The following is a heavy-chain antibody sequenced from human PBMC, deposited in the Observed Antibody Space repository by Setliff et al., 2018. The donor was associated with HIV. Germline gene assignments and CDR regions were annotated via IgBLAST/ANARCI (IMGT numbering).Heavy chain of an antibody. D-gene: IGHD2-15*01. J-gene: IGHJ4*02. V-gene: IGHV3-7*01. CDR1: GFIFSSYW. CDR2: IKQDGSET. CDR3: ARASAAPYCSGGACYLPDY. Sequence: ESLRLSCTVSGFIFSSYWMNWVRQTPGKGLEWVAKIKQDGSETSYVDSVKGRFTVSRDNAKNSLYLQMNSLRAEDTATYYCARASAAPYCSGGACYLPDYWGQGTLVTVSS.